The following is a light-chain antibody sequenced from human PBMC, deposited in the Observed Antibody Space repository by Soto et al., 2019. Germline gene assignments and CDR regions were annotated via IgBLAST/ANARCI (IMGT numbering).Light chain of an antibody. CDR1: QSVSGF. CDR2: DAS. J-gene: IGKJ1*01. Sequence: EIVLTQSPATLSLSTGERATLSCRASQSVSGFLAWFQQKPGQAPRLLIYDASNRATGIPARFSGSGSGTEFTLTISRLEPEDFAVYYCQQYSKWPTFGRGTKVDIK. V-gene: IGKV3-11*01. CDR3: QQYSKWPT.